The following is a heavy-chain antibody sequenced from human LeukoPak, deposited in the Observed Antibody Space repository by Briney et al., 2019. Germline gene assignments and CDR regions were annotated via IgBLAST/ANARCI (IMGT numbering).Heavy chain of an antibody. Sequence: ASVKVSCKASGYTFIAYYIHWVRQAPGQGLEWMGWMNPNSGGTNYAQKFQGRVTMTRDTSISTAYMELSRLRSDDTAKYYCARTGGSYMHFDFWGQGTLVTVSS. CDR2: MNPNSGGT. CDR3: ARTGGSYMHFDF. V-gene: IGHV1-2*02. D-gene: IGHD1-26*01. CDR1: GYTFIAYY. J-gene: IGHJ4*02.